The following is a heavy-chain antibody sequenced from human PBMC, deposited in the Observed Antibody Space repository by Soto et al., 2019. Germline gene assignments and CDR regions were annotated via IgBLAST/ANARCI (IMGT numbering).Heavy chain of an antibody. CDR1: GFTFSNYG. Sequence: GWSLRLSCAASGFTFSNYGVHWVRQAPGKGLEWVSVIYSGGSTYYADSVKGRFTISRDNSKNTLYLQMNSLRAEDTAVYYCASLNWEVPATGPWGRGTLVTVSS. J-gene: IGHJ4*02. CDR2: IYSGGST. D-gene: IGHD2-2*01. CDR3: ASLNWEVPATGP. V-gene: IGHV3-53*01.